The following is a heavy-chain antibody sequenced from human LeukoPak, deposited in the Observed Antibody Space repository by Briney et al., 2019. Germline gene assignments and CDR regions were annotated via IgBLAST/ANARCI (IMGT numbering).Heavy chain of an antibody. V-gene: IGHV4-39*07. CDR1: GGSISSSSYY. D-gene: IGHD5-24*01. CDR2: IYYSGST. CDR3: SKKHGRHYYHMDV. J-gene: IGHJ6*03. Sequence: PSETLSLTCTVSGGSISSSSYYWGWIRQPPGKGLEWIGSIYYSGSTYYNPSLKSRVTISVDTSKNQFSLKLSSVTAADTAVYYCSKKHGRHYYHMDVWGKGTTVTVSS.